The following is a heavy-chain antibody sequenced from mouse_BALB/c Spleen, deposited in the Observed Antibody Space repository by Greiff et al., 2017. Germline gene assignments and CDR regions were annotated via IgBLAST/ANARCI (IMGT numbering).Heavy chain of an antibody. Sequence: EVKLVESGPSLVKPSQTLSLTCSVTGDSITSGYWNWIRKFPGNKLEYMGYISYSGSTYYNPSLKSRISITRDTSKNQYYLQLNSVTTEDTATYYCATTVVATLHWYFDVWGAGTTVTVSS. J-gene: IGHJ1*01. V-gene: IGHV3-8*02. D-gene: IGHD1-1*01. CDR2: ISYSGST. CDR3: ATTVVATLHWYFDV. CDR1: GDSITSGY.